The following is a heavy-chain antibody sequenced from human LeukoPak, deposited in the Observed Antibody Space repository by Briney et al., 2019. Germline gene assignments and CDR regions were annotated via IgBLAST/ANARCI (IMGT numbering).Heavy chain of an antibody. CDR3: ARGYYYGSGYDY. CDR1: RGSISTYY. J-gene: IGHJ4*02. Sequence: SETLSLTCTVSRGSISTYYWSWIRQPPGKGLEWIGYIYYSGSTNYNPSLKSRVTISVDTSKNQFSLKLSSVTAADTAVYYCARGYYYGSGYDYWGQGTLVTVSS. D-gene: IGHD3-10*01. CDR2: IYYSGST. V-gene: IGHV4-59*01.